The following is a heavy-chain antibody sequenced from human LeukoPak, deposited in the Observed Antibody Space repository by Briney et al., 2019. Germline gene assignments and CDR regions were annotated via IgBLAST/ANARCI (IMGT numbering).Heavy chain of an antibody. CDR1: SGSISSYY. D-gene: IGHD5-18*01. CDR3: ARTGYSYGYRYYYHYMDV. Sequence: TSETLSLTCTVSSGSISSYYWSWIRQPPGKGLEWIGYIYYSGSTNYNPSLKSRVTISVDTSKNQFSLKLSSVTAADTAVYYCARTGYSYGYRYYYHYMDVWGKGTTVTVSS. V-gene: IGHV4-59*01. CDR2: IYYSGST. J-gene: IGHJ6*03.